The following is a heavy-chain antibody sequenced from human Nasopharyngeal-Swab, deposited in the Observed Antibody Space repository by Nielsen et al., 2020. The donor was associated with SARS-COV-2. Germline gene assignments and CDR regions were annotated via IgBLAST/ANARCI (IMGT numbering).Heavy chain of an antibody. CDR3: ARDGPLWFRDPQAFDI. CDR2: IIPIFGTA. CDR1: GGTFSSYA. D-gene: IGHD3-10*01. V-gene: IGHV1-69*13. Sequence: SVKVSCKASGGTFSSYAISWVRQAPGQGLEWMGGIIPIFGTANYAQKFQGRVTITADESTSTAYMELSSLRSEDTAVYYCARDGPLWFRDPQAFDIWGQGTMVTVSS. J-gene: IGHJ3*02.